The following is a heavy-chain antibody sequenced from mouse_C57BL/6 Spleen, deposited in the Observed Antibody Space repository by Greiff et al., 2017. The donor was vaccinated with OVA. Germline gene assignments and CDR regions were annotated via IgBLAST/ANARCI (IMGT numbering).Heavy chain of an antibody. CDR3: AREDYDEGFAY. V-gene: IGHV5-4*01. CDR1: GFTFSSYA. J-gene: IGHJ3*01. Sequence: EVNLVESGGGLVKPGGSLKLSCAASGFTFSSYAMSWVRQTPEKRLEWVATISDGGSYTYYPDNVKGRFTISRDNAKNNLYLQMSHLKSEDTAMYYWAREDYDEGFAYWGQGTLVTVSA. CDR2: ISDGGSYT. D-gene: IGHD2-4*01.